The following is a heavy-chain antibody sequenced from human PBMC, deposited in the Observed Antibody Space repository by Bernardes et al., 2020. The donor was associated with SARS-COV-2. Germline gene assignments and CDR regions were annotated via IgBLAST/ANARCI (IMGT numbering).Heavy chain of an antibody. D-gene: IGHD2-2*01. CDR1: GYSFTSYW. J-gene: IGHJ4*02. CDR2: IYPGDSDT. V-gene: IGHV5-51*01. Sequence: GESLKISCKGSGYSFTSYWIGWVRQMPGKGLEWMGIIYPGDSDTRYSPFFQGQVTISADKSISTAYLQWSSLKASDTAMYYCARHGIVVVPAAAYYFDYWGQGTLVTVSS. CDR3: ARHGIVVVPAAAYYFDY.